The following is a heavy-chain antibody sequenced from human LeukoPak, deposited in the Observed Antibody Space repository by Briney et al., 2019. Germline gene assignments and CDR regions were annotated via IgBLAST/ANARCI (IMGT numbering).Heavy chain of an antibody. CDR3: ARDVPGSGYYHYFDY. D-gene: IGHD3-3*01. V-gene: IGHV4-59*01. CDR2: IYYSGST. J-gene: IGHJ4*02. Sequence: SETLPLTCTVSGGSISSYYWSWIRQPPAKGLEWIGYIYYSGSTNYNPSLKSRVTISVDTSKNQFSLKLSSVTAADTAVYYCARDVPGSGYYHYFDYWGQGTLVTVSS. CDR1: GGSISSYY.